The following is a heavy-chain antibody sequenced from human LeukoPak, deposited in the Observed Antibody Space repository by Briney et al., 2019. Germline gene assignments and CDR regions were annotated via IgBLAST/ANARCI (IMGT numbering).Heavy chain of an antibody. Sequence: SQTLSLTCAISGDSVSSNSVTWNWIRQSPSRGLEWLGRTYYRSTWYNDYAVSVRGRITVNPDTSKNQFSLHLNAVTPEDTAVYYCARRLTQYDCFDPWGQGILVTVSS. J-gene: IGHJ5*02. CDR2: TYYRSTWYN. CDR3: ARRLTQYDCFDP. D-gene: IGHD2-2*01. CDR1: GDSVSSNSVT. V-gene: IGHV6-1*01.